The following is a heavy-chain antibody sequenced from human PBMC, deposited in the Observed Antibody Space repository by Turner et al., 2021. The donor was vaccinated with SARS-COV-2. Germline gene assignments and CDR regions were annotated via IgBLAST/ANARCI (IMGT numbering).Heavy chain of an antibody. D-gene: IGHD4-17*01. CDR2: IWCDGSNK. Sequence: QVQLVESGGGVVQPGRSLRLSCAASGFTFSSYGMHWVRQAPGKGLEWVAVIWCDGSNKYYADSVKGRFTISRDNSKNTLYLQMNSLRAEDTAVYYCARDDLDPDYGFHFDYWGQGTLVTVSS. J-gene: IGHJ4*02. CDR1: GFTFSSYG. V-gene: IGHV3-33*01. CDR3: ARDDLDPDYGFHFDY.